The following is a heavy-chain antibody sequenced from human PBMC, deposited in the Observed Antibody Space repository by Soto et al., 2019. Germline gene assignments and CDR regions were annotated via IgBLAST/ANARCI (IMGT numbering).Heavy chain of an antibody. Sequence: SSETLSLTCAVYGGSFSGYYWSWIRQPPGKGLEWIGEINHSGSTNYNPSLKSRVTISVDTSKNQFSLKLSSVTAADTSVYFCGGQDYGAKRYYFENWGQATRVTVAS. D-gene: IGHD4-17*01. J-gene: IGHJ4*02. CDR3: GGQDYGAKRYYFEN. V-gene: IGHV4-34*01. CDR1: GGSFSGYY. CDR2: INHSGST.